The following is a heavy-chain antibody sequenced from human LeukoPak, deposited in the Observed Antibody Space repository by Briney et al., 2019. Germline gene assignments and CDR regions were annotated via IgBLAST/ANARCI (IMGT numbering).Heavy chain of an antibody. CDR1: GFTFSSYA. CDR3: AKQAYNYYDSSVVLLNWFDP. V-gene: IGHV3-23*01. J-gene: IGHJ5*02. Sequence: HPGGSLRLSCAASGFTFSSYAMSWVRQAPGKGLEWVSAISGSGGSTYYADSVKGRFTISRDNSKNTLYLQMNSLRAEDTAVYYCAKQAYNYYDSSVVLLNWFDPWGQGTLVTVSS. D-gene: IGHD3-22*01. CDR2: ISGSGGST.